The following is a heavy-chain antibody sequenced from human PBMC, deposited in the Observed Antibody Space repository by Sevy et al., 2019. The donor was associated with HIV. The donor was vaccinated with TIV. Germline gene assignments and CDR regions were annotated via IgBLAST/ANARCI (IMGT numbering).Heavy chain of an antibody. CDR1: GFTFSRNG. CDR3: ARGDSGTYWGHFDY. Sequence: GGSLRLSCAASGFTFSRNGMVWVRQVPGKGLEWVATIWQDGTNKNYADSVKGRFTISRDNSKNTLYLQMNSLRADDTAVYYCARGDSGTYWGHFDYWGQGTLVTVSS. D-gene: IGHD1-26*01. V-gene: IGHV3-33*01. CDR2: IWQDGTNK. J-gene: IGHJ4*02.